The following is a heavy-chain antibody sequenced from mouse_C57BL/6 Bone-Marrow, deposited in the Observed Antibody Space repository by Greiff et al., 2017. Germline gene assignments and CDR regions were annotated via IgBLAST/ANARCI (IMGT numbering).Heavy chain of an antibody. Sequence: QVQLQQSGAELARPGASVKLSCKASGYTFTSYGISWVKQRTGQGLEWIGEIYPRSGNTYYNEKFKGKATLTADKSSSTAYMELRSLTSEDSAVYFCARATIMVTTGRFAYWGQGTLVTVSA. CDR2: IYPRSGNT. CDR3: ARATIMVTTGRFAY. V-gene: IGHV1-81*01. CDR1: GYTFTSYG. J-gene: IGHJ3*01. D-gene: IGHD2-2*01.